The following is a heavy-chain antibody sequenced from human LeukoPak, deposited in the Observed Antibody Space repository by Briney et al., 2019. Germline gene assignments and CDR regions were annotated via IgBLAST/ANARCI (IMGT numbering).Heavy chain of an antibody. CDR2: ISSSSSTI. V-gene: IGHV3-48*01. CDR3: ARGIVDSGSDR. J-gene: IGHJ4*02. Sequence: GGSLRLFCAASGFTFSSYSMNWVRQAPGKGLEWVSYISSSSSTIYYADSVKGRFTISRDNAKNSLYLQMNSLRAEDTAVYYCARGIVDSGSDRWGQGTLVTVSS. D-gene: IGHD1-26*01. CDR1: GFTFSSYS.